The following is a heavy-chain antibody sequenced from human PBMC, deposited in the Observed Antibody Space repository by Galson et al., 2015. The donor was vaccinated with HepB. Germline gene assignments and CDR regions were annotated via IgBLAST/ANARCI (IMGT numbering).Heavy chain of an antibody. CDR2: IIPILGIA. V-gene: IGHV1-69*04. J-gene: IGHJ4*02. CDR1: GYTLTDLS. CDR3: ARGLWFGDPHRYFDY. D-gene: IGHD3-10*01. Sequence: SVKVSCKVSGYTLTDLSMHWVRQAPGQGLEWMGRIIPILGIANYAQKFQGRVTITADKSTSTAYMELSSLRSEDTAVYYCARGLWFGDPHRYFDYWGQGTLVTVSS.